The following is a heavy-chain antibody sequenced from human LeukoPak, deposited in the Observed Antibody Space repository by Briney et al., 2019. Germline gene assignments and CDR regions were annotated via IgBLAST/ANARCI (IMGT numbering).Heavy chain of an antibody. J-gene: IGHJ5*02. Sequence: LRLSCAASGFTFSTFAMSWIRQPPGKGLEWIGYIYHSGSTYYNPSLKSRITISVDRSKNQFSLKLSSVTAADTAVYYCARGNLRGSGTVDWFDPWGQGTLVTVSS. CDR2: IYHSGST. CDR3: ARGNLRGSGTVDWFDP. CDR1: GFTFSTFA. V-gene: IGHV4-30-2*01. D-gene: IGHD3-10*01.